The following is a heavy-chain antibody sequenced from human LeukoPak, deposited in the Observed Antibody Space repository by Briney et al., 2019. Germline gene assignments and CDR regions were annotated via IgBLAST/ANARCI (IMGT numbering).Heavy chain of an antibody. CDR3: EKSRSGIAAAGTNY. J-gene: IGHJ4*02. V-gene: IGHV3-23*01. D-gene: IGHD6-13*01. CDR2: SRGSCGST. Sequence: KGHESVSASRGSCGSTYYAESVKRRFTISRDSSKTPLYLQMNSLRAEDTAVYYCEKSRSGIAAAGTNYLGQGTLVTVSS.